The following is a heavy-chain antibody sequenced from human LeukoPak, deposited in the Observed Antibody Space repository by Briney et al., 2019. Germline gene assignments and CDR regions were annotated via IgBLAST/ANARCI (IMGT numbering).Heavy chain of an antibody. J-gene: IGHJ5*02. CDR1: GGSFSSYY. D-gene: IGHD3-9*01. V-gene: IGHV4-34*01. CDR3: AREGYDLLTGYYAYH. CDR2: INHSGIT. Sequence: SETLSLTCAVYGGSFSSYYWSWIRQTPGRGLEWIGEINHSGITNYNTSLKSRVTISVDSSRNQLSLKLSSVTAADTAVYYCAREGYDLLTGYYAYHWGQGTLVTVSS.